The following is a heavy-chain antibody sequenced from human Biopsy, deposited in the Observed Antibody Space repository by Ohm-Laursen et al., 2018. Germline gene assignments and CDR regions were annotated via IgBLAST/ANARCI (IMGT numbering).Heavy chain of an antibody. D-gene: IGHD1-7*01. Sequence: SLRLSCAASGFSFDDFAMHWVRQSPGRGLEWVAGIDWNSRNINYGDSVKGRFSVSRDNAKDSLYLQMNSLRGEDTALYYCVKDTNWNYVWDRPGATKGMDVWGQGTTVTVSS. V-gene: IGHV3-9*01. CDR1: GFSFDDFA. CDR3: VKDTNWNYVWDRPGATKGMDV. CDR2: IDWNSRNI. J-gene: IGHJ6*02.